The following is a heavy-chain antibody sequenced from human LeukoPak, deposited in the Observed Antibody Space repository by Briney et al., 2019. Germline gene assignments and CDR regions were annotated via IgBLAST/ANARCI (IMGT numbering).Heavy chain of an antibody. V-gene: IGHV3-7*05. Sequence: GGSLRLSCAASGFTFSNYWMSWVRQAPGKGLEWVANIKQDGSEKYYVDSVKGRFTISRDNAKNSLYLQMNSLRAEDTAVYYCARGPDYYDSSGYPFDYWGQGTLVTVSS. D-gene: IGHD3-22*01. J-gene: IGHJ4*02. CDR1: GFTFSNYW. CDR3: ARGPDYYDSSGYPFDY. CDR2: IKQDGSEK.